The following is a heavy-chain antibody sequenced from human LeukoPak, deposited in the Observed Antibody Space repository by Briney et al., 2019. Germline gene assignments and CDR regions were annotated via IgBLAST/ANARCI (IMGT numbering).Heavy chain of an antibody. Sequence: GRSLRLSCAASGFIFSHYGMHWVRQAPGKGLEWVAVIWSDGSNRFYAGSVKGRFTISRDNSQNTLFLQMNSLRAEDTAMDYCARDAQRGFDYSNSLKYWGHGTLVTVSS. CDR1: GFIFSHYG. CDR2: IWSDGSNR. J-gene: IGHJ4*01. V-gene: IGHV3-33*01. CDR3: ARDAQRGFDYSNSLKY. D-gene: IGHD4-11*01.